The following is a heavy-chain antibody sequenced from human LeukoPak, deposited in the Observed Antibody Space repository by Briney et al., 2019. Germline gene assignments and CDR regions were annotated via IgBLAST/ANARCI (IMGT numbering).Heavy chain of an antibody. CDR3: ARPARPLRGGSCQLDY. D-gene: IGHD2-15*01. J-gene: IGHJ4*02. Sequence: GASVKVSCKASGGTFSSYAISWVRQAPGQGLEWMGGIIPIFGTANYAQKFQGRVTITADESTSTAYMELSSLRSEDTAVYYRARPARPLRGGSCQLDYWGQGTLVTVSS. V-gene: IGHV1-69*13. CDR2: IIPIFGTA. CDR1: GGTFSSYA.